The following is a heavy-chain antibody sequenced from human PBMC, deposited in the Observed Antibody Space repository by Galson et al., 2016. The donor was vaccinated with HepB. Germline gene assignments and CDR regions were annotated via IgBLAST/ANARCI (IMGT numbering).Heavy chain of an antibody. CDR1: GFTFSSYA. Sequence: SLRLSCAASGFTFSSYAMAWVRQAPGKGLEWISGIRRSGDYRFYAVSVRGRFTISRDNSKDTVYLQLNSLRAEDTAIYYCAKYQGGQNGDKYFGDYWGQGTLVTVSS. J-gene: IGHJ4*02. V-gene: IGHV3-23*01. CDR2: IRRSGDYR. D-gene: IGHD4-17*01. CDR3: AKYQGGQNGDKYFGDY.